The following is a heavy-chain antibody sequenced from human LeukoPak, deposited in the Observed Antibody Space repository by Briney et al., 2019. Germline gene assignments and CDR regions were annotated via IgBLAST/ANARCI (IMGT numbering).Heavy chain of an antibody. D-gene: IGHD3-22*01. CDR3: AGDSSGYPADY. CDR1: GFTFDDYG. CDR2: ISSSGSTR. V-gene: IGHV3-48*04. J-gene: IGHJ4*02. Sequence: PGGSLRLSCAASGFTFDDYGMSWVRQAPGKGLEWVSFISSSGSTRYYADSVKGRFTFSRDNARNSLILQMNSLRAEDTAVYYCAGDSSGYPADYWGQGTLVTVSS.